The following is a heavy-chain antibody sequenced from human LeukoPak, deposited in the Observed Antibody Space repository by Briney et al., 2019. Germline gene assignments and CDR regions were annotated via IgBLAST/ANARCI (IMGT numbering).Heavy chain of an antibody. CDR1: GGSNSSSNW. CDR3: ARDVDIVATTERGGFDY. D-gene: IGHD5-12*01. V-gene: IGHV4-4*02. CDR2: IYHSGST. J-gene: IGHJ4*02. Sequence: SETLSLTCAVSGGSNSSSNWWSWVRQPPGKGLEWIGEIYHSGSTNYNPSLKSRVTISVDKSKNQFSLKLSSVTAADTAVYYCARDVDIVATTERGGFDYWGQGTLVTVSS.